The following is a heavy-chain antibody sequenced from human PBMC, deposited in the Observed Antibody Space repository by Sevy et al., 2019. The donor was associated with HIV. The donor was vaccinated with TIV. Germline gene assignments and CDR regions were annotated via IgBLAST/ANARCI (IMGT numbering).Heavy chain of an antibody. CDR3: ARAFCTSGRCYSLAY. CDR2: ISPQTGDT. J-gene: IGHJ4*02. D-gene: IGHD2-15*01. V-gene: IGHV1-18*01. Sequence: ASVKVSCKVSGYTFSIYRITWVRQAPGQGLEGMGWISPQTGDTKFAENFQDRVTMSTDTSTATAYMELSSLRSDDTAVYYCARAFCTSGRCYSLAYWGQGTLVTVSS. CDR1: GYTFSIYR.